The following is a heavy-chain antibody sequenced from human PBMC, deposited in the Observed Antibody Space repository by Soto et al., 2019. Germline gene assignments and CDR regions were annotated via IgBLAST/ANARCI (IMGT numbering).Heavy chain of an antibody. CDR2: INPATGAA. D-gene: IGHD3-3*01. V-gene: IGHV1-2*02. CDR3: ARGGGVGVAGSAAFDM. CDR1: GYPVTAYY. Sequence: QLHLVQSGAVVKKPGASVTVSCSASGYPVTAYYMHWVRQAPGRGREWMGGINPATGAAKYTQTFQGRANMTRDTSTSTVFMELGGLTSEDTAVFYCARGGGVGVAGSAAFDMWGQGTLVTVSS. J-gene: IGHJ3*02.